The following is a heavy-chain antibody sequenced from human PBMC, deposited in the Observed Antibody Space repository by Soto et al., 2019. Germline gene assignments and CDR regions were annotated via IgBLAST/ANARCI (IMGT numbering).Heavy chain of an antibody. V-gene: IGHV4-30-4*01. Sequence: PSETLSLTCTVSGGSISSGDYYWSWIRQPPGKGLEWIGYIYYSGSTYYNPSLKSRVTKSVDTSKNQFSLKLSSVTAADTAVYYCARKAYGSGSASASNRSHYYVIDVWGQRTTVTVSS. CDR3: ARKAYGSGSASASNRSHYYVIDV. CDR1: GGSISSGDYY. CDR2: IYYSGST. J-gene: IGHJ6*02. D-gene: IGHD3-10*01.